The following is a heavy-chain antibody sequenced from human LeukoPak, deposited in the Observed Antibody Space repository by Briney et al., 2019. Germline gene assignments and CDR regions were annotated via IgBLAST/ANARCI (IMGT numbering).Heavy chain of an antibody. Sequence: GASVKVSCKASGYTFTSYDINWVRQAPGQGLEWMGWMSPNGDNTGYAQKFQGRVTMTRNSSITTAYMELSSLTSEDTAFYYCARSDFGGNSSPMFWGQGTLVTVSS. V-gene: IGHV1-8*01. CDR3: ARSDFGGNSSPMF. CDR2: MSPNGDNT. CDR1: GYTFTSYD. D-gene: IGHD4-23*01. J-gene: IGHJ4*02.